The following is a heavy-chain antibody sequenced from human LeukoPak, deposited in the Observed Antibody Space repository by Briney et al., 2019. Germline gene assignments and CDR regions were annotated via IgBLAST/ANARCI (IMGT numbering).Heavy chain of an antibody. CDR3: ASPPYDY. J-gene: IGHJ4*02. V-gene: IGHV3-74*01. Sequence: PGGSLRLSCAASGFTFDDYTMHWVRQAPGKGLEWVSRINTDGSSTSYADSVKGRFTISGDNAKNTLYLQMNSLRAEDTAVYYCASPPYDYWGQGTLVTVSS. CDR1: GFTFDDYT. CDR2: INTDGSST.